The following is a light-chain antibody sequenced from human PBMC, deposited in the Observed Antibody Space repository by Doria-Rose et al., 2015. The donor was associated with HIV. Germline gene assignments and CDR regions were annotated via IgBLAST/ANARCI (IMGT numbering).Light chain of an antibody. CDR3: QQYYDTPS. CDR2: WAS. J-gene: IGKJ3*01. V-gene: IGKV4-1*01. Sequence: DIRMTQSPESLGMPLGERATLNCKSNQSLLYTSKNYLAWYQQKPGRPPKLLIYWASTRQSGVPARFSGSGSGTDFTLTISSLEAEDVAVYYCQQYYDTPSFGPGTTVDIK. CDR1: QSLLYTSKNY.